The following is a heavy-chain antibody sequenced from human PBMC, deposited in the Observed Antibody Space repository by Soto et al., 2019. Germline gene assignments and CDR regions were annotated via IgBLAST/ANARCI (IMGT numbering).Heavy chain of an antibody. J-gene: IGHJ3*02. CDR1: GFTFSSYW. CDR3: ARRGYSSSWYETPVGI. V-gene: IGHV3-74*01. CDR2: INSDGSST. D-gene: IGHD6-13*01. Sequence: PGESLRLSCAASGFTFSSYWMHWVRQAPGKGLVWVSRINSDGSSTSYADSVKGRFTISRDNAKNTLYLQMNSLRAEDTAVYYCARRGYSSSWYETPVGIWGQGTMVTVSS.